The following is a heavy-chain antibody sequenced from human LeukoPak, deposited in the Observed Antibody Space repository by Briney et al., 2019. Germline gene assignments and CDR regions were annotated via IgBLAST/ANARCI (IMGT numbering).Heavy chain of an antibody. J-gene: IGHJ3*02. CDR1: GFTFSSYW. V-gene: IGHV3-74*01. CDR2: INSDGSST. D-gene: IGHD3-9*01. CDR3: ARDGWYYDILTGLRSHAFDI. Sequence: GGSLRLSCAASGFTFSSYWMHWVRQAPGKGLVWVSRINSDGSSTSYADSVKGRFTISRDNAKNTLYLQMNSLRAEDTAVYYCARDGWYYDILTGLRSHAFDIWGQGTMVTVSS.